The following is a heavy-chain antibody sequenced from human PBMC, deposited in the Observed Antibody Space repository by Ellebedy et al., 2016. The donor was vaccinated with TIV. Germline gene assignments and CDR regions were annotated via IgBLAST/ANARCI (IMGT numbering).Heavy chain of an antibody. Sequence: ASVKVSXXASGYTFTSYGISWVRQAPGQGLEWMGWISAYNGNTNYAQKLQGRVTMTTDTSTSTAYMELRSLRSEDTAVYYCARDVPPSLNRPKYGMDVWGQGTTVTVSS. D-gene: IGHD2/OR15-2a*01. V-gene: IGHV1-18*04. J-gene: IGHJ6*02. CDR1: GYTFTSYG. CDR2: ISAYNGNT. CDR3: ARDVPPSLNRPKYGMDV.